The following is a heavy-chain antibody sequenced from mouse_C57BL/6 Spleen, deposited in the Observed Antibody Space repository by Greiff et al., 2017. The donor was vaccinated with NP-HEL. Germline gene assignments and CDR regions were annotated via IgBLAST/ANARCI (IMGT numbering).Heavy chain of an antibody. D-gene: IGHD1-1*01. J-gene: IGHJ3*01. CDR3: ARPAYYGGSYWFAY. CDR2: ISSGGSYT. V-gene: IGHV5-6*01. Sequence: EVQGVESGGDLVKPGGSLKLSCAASGFTFSSYGMSWVRQTPDKRLEWVATISSGGSYTYYPDSVKGRFTISRDNAKNTLYLQMSSLKSEDTAMYYCARPAYYGGSYWFAYWGQGTLVTVSA. CDR1: GFTFSSYG.